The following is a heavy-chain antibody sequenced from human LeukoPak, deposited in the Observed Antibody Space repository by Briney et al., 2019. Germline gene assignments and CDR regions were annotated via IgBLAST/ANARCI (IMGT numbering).Heavy chain of an antibody. Sequence: GSLRLSCAASGFTFSSYGMHWVRQAPGKGLEWVAVISYDGSNKYYADSVKGRFTISRDNSKNTLYLQMNSLRAEDTAVYYCAKGMVPMAKGPFDYWGQGTLVTVSS. CDR3: AKGMVPMAKGPFDY. J-gene: IGHJ4*02. CDR1: GFTFSSYG. CDR2: ISYDGSNK. V-gene: IGHV3-30*18. D-gene: IGHD3-10*01.